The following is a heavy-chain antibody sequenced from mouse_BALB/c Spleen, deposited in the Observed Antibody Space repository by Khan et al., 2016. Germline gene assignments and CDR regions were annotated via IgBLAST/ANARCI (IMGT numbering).Heavy chain of an antibody. Sequence: EVQLVESGPGLVKPSQSLSLTCTVAGYSITSDYAWNWIRQFPGNKLEWMGYIGYSGSTFYNPSLKSRISITRDTSKNQFFLQLHSVTTEDTATYYCARLDYYDYYFDYWGQGTTLTVSS. V-gene: IGHV3-2*02. J-gene: IGHJ2*01. D-gene: IGHD2-4*01. CDR3: ARLDYYDYYFDY. CDR2: IGYSGST. CDR1: GYSITSDYA.